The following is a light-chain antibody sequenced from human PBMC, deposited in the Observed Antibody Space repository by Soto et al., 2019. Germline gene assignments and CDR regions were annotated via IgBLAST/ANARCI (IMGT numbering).Light chain of an antibody. CDR3: QQLNSYPDT. J-gene: IGKJ2*01. V-gene: IGKV1-9*01. Sequence: DIQLTHSPSFLSASVGDRVTITCRASQGISSSLGWYQQKPGKAPKLLIYAASTLHSGVPSRFSGSGSGTEFTLTISSLQPEDFATYYCQQLNSYPDTFGQGTKLEI. CDR2: AAS. CDR1: QGISSS.